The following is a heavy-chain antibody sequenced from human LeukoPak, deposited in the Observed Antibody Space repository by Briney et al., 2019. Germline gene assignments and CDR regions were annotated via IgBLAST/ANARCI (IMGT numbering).Heavy chain of an antibody. CDR3: AKDPIVVVPAAISFPFDY. J-gene: IGHJ4*02. CDR2: ISDSGSTR. D-gene: IGHD2-2*01. CDR1: GFTFSSHN. V-gene: IGHV3-48*01. Sequence: GGSLRLSCAASGFTFSSHNMNWVRQAPGWGLEWVSYISDSGSTRYYADSVKGRFTISRDNSKNTLYLQMNSLRAEDTAVYYCAKDPIVVVPAAISFPFDYWGQGTLVTVSS.